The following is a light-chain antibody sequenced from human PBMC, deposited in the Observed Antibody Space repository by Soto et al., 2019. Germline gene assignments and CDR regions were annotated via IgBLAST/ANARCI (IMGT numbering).Light chain of an antibody. CDR1: QDINNY. Sequence: DIQMTQSPSSLSASVGDRVTITCRASQDINNYLAWFQQKPGEAPRSLIYGTSNLLSGVPSKFSGSGSGTDFTLTISSLQPEDFAIYFCQQYSSYPRTFGQGTTVEI. J-gene: IGKJ1*01. CDR2: GTS. CDR3: QQYSSYPRT. V-gene: IGKV1-16*02.